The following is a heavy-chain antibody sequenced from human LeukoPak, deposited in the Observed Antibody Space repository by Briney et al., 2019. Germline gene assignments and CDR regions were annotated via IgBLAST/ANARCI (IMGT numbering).Heavy chain of an antibody. CDR2: ISVSGGST. D-gene: IGHD2-21*01. V-gene: IGHV3-23*01. CDR3: ARGYSRAFDI. J-gene: IGHJ3*02. Sequence: GGSLRLSCTASEYTFSSYAMTWVRQAPGEGLEWVSAISVSGGSTYYADSVKGRFTISRDNSKNTLYLQMNSLRAEDTAVYYCARGYSRAFDIWGQGTVVTVSS. CDR1: EYTFSSYA.